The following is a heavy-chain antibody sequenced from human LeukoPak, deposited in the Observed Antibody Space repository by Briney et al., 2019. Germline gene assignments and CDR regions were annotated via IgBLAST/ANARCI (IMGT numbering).Heavy chain of an antibody. CDR3: ARHPFATPFDH. J-gene: IGHJ4*02. Sequence: SETLSLTCTVSGGSISSSSHYWGWIRQPPGKGLEWIGSIYYSGSTYYNPSLKSRVTMSLDTSKNQLSLRLTSVTAADTAVYYCARHPFATPFDHWGRGTLVTVSS. CDR1: GGSISSSSHY. CDR2: IYYSGST. D-gene: IGHD2-15*01. V-gene: IGHV4-39*07.